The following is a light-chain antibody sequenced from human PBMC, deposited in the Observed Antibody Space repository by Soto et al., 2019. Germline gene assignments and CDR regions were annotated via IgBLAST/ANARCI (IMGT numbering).Light chain of an antibody. V-gene: IGKV1-5*01. CDR3: QQYNSYSRT. CDR2: DAS. CDR1: QSFNTW. J-gene: IGKJ1*01. Sequence: DIQVTQSPSTLSASVGDRVTITCRASQSFNTWLAWYQQKPGKAPKLLIYDASRLESGVPSRSSGSGSGTEFTLTISSLQPDDFATYYCQQYNSYSRTFGQGTKVDIK.